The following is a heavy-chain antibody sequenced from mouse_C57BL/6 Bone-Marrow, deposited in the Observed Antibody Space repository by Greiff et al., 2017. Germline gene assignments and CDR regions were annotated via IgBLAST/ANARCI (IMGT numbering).Heavy chain of an antibody. CDR1: GYTFTSYW. V-gene: IGHV1-64*01. CDR3: ARPSYGSSYFDY. D-gene: IGHD1-1*01. CDR2: IHPNSGST. J-gene: IGHJ2*01. Sequence: QVQLQQPGAELVKPGASVKLSCKASGYTFTSYWMHWVKQRPGQGLEWIGMIHPNSGSTNYNEKFKSKGTLTVDKYTSKSYMQLSSLTSKDSAVYCCARPSYGSSYFDYWGEGTTLTGAS.